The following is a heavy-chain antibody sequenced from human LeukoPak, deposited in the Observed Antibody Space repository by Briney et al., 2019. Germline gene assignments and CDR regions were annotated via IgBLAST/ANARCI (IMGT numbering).Heavy chain of an antibody. D-gene: IGHD3-16*02. Sequence: SETLSLTCTVSGGSISSSSYYWGWIRQPPGKGLEWIGSIYYSGSTYYNPSLKSRVTISVDTSKNQFSLKLSSVTAADTAVYYCARHGYYDYVWVSYRIWDPPSNFDYWGQGTLVTVSS. CDR2: IYYSGST. J-gene: IGHJ4*02. CDR1: GGSISSSSYY. CDR3: ARHGYYDYVWVSYRIWDPPSNFDY. V-gene: IGHV4-39*01.